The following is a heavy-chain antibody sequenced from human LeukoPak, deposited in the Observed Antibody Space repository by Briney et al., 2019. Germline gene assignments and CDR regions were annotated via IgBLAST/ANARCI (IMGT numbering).Heavy chain of an antibody. CDR1: GGSISSSSYY. Sequence: SETLSLTCTVSGGSISSSSYYWGWIRQPPGKGLEWIGSIYYSGSTYYNPSLKSRVTISVDTSKNQFSLKLSSVTAADTAVYYCARGGGHYDFWSGQGWFDPWGQGTLVTVSS. CDR3: ARGGGHYDFWSGQGWFDP. J-gene: IGHJ5*02. V-gene: IGHV4-39*01. CDR2: IYYSGST. D-gene: IGHD3-3*01.